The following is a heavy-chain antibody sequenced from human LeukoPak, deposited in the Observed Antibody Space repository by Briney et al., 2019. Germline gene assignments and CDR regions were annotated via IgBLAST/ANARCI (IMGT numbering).Heavy chain of an antibody. Sequence: SETVSLTCTVSGGSISSSSYYWGWIRQPPGKGLEWIGSIYYSGSTYYNPSLKSRVTISVDTSKNQFSLRLSSVTAADTAVYYCARHKSGIDWFDPWGQGTLVTVSS. CDR2: IYYSGST. CDR1: GGSISSSSYY. D-gene: IGHD1-14*01. J-gene: IGHJ5*02. V-gene: IGHV4-39*01. CDR3: ARHKSGIDWFDP.